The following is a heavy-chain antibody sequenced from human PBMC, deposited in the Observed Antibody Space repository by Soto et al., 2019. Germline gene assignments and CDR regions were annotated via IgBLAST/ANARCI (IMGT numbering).Heavy chain of an antibody. V-gene: IGHV1-3*01. CDR3: ASEIDATTATSLDY. CDR2: INADNGNT. CDR1: GYTFSGSV. D-gene: IGHD4-17*01. Sequence: QVQLAQSGAVVKKPGASVRVSCKASGYTFSGSVMHWVRQAPGQGLEWMGWINADNGNTKYSQKFQGRVTMTWDTSASTAYMELSSLRSEDTAIYYCASEIDATTATSLDYWGQGTLVTVSS. J-gene: IGHJ4*02.